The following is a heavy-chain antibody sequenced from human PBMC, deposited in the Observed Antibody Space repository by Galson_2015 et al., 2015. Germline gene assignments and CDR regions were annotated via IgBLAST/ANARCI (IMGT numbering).Heavy chain of an antibody. CDR2: LYSGGNT. D-gene: IGHD3-10*01. Sequence: SLRLSCAASGFTVEDSYMTWVRQAPGKGLEWVSVLYSGGNTYYAASVKGRFTISRDSSKNTLFLQMNSLRAEDTAVYYCTGGYGSGSFAFDYWGQGTLVTVSS. J-gene: IGHJ4*02. CDR3: TGGYGSGSFAFDY. V-gene: IGHV3-53*01. CDR1: GFTVEDSY.